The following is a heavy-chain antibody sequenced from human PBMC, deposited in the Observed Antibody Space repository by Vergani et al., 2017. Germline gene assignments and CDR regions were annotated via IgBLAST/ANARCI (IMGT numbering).Heavy chain of an antibody. J-gene: IGHJ4*02. Sequence: EVQLVESGGGLVQPGESLKISCKGSGYSFTSYWIGWVRQMPGKGLEWMGIIYPGDSDTRYSPSFQGQVTISADKTISTAYLQWSSLKASDTAMYYCARQEVAVAGTDYWGQGTLVTVSS. V-gene: IGHV5-51*01. CDR2: IYPGDSDT. CDR3: ARQEVAVAGTDY. CDR1: GYSFTSYW. D-gene: IGHD6-19*01.